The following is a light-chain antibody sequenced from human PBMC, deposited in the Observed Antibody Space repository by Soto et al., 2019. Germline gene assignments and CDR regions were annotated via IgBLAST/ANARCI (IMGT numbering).Light chain of an antibody. CDR2: RAS. Sequence: EIVLTQSPDTLSLSPGERATVSRRASQSVSTSYLAWYQQKPGQALRLLIYRASSRATGIPDRFSGSGSGTDFTLTISGLEPEDFAVYYCQQYGSLITFGQGTRLEIK. CDR1: QSVSTSY. V-gene: IGKV3-20*01. CDR3: QQYGSLIT. J-gene: IGKJ5*01.